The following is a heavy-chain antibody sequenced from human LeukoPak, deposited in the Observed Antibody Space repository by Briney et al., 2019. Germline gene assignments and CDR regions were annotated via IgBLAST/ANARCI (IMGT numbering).Heavy chain of an antibody. CDR1: GFTFSSYA. Sequence: PGGSLRLSCAASGFTFSSYAMHWVRQAPGKGLEWVAVISYDGSNKYYADSVKGRFTISRDNSKNTLYLQMNSLRAEDTAVYYCARESHYYDSSGHNRARSKPSHYFDYWGQGTLVTVSS. V-gene: IGHV3-30*04. CDR3: ARESHYYDSSGHNRARSKPSHYFDY. J-gene: IGHJ4*02. CDR2: ISYDGSNK. D-gene: IGHD3-22*01.